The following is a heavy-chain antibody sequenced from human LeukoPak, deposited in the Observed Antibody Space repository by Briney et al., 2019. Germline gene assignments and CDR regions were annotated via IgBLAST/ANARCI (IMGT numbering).Heavy chain of an antibody. J-gene: IGHJ4*02. CDR1: GYTFTSYA. Sequence: GASVKVSCKASGYTFTSYAMHWVRQAPGQRLEWMGWINAGNGNTKYSQKFQGRVTITRDTSASTAYMELSSLRSEDTAVYYCARALLWFGELYFDYWGQGTLVTVSS. CDR2: INAGNGNT. D-gene: IGHD3-10*01. CDR3: ARALLWFGELYFDY. V-gene: IGHV1-3*01.